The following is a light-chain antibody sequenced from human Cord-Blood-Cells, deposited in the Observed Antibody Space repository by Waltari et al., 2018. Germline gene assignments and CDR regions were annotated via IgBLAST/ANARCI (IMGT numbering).Light chain of an antibody. J-gene: IGKJ2*01. V-gene: IGKV1-33*01. CDR1: QDISNY. Sequence: DTQMTQSPSSLSASVGDRVTITCQASQDISNYLNWYQQKPGKGPKLLIYDASNLETGVPSRFSGSGSGTDFTFTISSLQPEDIATYYCQQYDNLPPYTFGQGTKLEIK. CDR3: QQYDNLPPYT. CDR2: DAS.